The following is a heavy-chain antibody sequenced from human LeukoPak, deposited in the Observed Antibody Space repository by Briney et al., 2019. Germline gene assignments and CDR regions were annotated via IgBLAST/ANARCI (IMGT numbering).Heavy chain of an antibody. Sequence: ASVKVSCKVSGYSLTALSMHWVRQAPGQGLEWMGWINPHSGGTDHAQKFQGRVTMTRDTSISTAYMELSRLRSDDTAVYYCARDMDSGPDFFDYWGLGTLVTVSS. V-gene: IGHV1-2*02. CDR2: INPHSGGT. D-gene: IGHD1-26*01. CDR1: GYSLTALS. CDR3: ARDMDSGPDFFDY. J-gene: IGHJ4*02.